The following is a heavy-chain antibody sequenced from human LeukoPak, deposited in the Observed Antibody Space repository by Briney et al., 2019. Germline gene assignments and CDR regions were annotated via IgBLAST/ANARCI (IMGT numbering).Heavy chain of an antibody. Sequence: GGSLRLSCVASGFTFSRYSMNWVRQTPGKGLEWVSDISSSGRTIYSADSVKGRFTISRDNTKNSLYLQMNSLRAEDTAVYYCARGNWEVPDRDWFDPWGQGTLVTVSS. D-gene: IGHD2-2*01. CDR1: GFTFSRYS. CDR2: ISSSGRTI. J-gene: IGHJ5*02. CDR3: ARGNWEVPDRDWFDP. V-gene: IGHV3-48*04.